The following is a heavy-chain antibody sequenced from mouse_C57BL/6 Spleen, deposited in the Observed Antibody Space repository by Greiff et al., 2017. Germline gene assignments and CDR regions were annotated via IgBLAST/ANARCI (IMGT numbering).Heavy chain of an antibody. CDR3: ARQEERPPHGSSYFDV. Sequence: VQRVESGAELVKPGASAKLSCKASGYTFTEYTIHWVKQRSGQGLEWIGWFYPGSGSIKYNEKFKDKATLTADKSSGTVYMELSRFTSEDSAVYFCARQEERPPHGSSYFDVWGTGTTVTVSS. D-gene: IGHD1-1*01. V-gene: IGHV1-62-2*01. J-gene: IGHJ1*03. CDR2: FYPGSGSI. CDR1: GYTFTEYT.